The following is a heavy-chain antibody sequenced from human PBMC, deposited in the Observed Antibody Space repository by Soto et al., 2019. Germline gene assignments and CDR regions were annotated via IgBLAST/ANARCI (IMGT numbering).Heavy chain of an antibody. V-gene: IGHV3-23*01. CDR3: ARGGYFDSSNYLAY. D-gene: IGHD3-22*01. CDR2: ITPNSGET. CDR1: GFAFNDFS. Sequence: GGSLRLSCAASGFAFNDFSMSWVRQAPGKGLEWVSSITPNSGETHYPQSLAGRFTISRDTSASTAYMELSSLRPEDTAVYYCARGGYFDSSNYLAYWGLGTLVTVSS. J-gene: IGHJ4*02.